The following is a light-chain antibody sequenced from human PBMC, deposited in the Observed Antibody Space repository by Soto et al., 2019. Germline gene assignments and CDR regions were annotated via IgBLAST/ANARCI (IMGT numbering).Light chain of an antibody. V-gene: IGKV1-39*01. CDR2: AAS. Sequence: IQMTQFPSSLSASVGDRVTITCRASQGIRNDLGWYQQKPGTAPKLLIFAASSLQSGVPSRFSGSGSGTDFTLTITSLQPEDFATYYCQQSYTTPYTFGQGTRLEIK. CDR1: QGIRND. J-gene: IGKJ5*01. CDR3: QQSYTTPYT.